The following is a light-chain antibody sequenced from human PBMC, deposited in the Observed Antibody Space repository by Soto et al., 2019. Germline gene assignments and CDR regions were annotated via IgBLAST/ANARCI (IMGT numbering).Light chain of an antibody. V-gene: IGKV1-5*01. Sequence: DIQMTQSPSTLPASVGDRVTISCRASQTVERWLAWYQQKPGKAPNLLISDVSSLERGVPSRFSGSGSATEFTLTISGLQSDDFATYYCQHYNSYSEAFGQGTKV. J-gene: IGKJ1*01. CDR3: QHYNSYSEA. CDR2: DVS. CDR1: QTVERW.